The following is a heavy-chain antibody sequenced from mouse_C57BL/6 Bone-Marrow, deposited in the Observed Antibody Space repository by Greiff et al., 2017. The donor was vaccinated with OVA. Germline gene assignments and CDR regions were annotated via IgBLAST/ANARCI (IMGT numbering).Heavy chain of an antibody. V-gene: IGHV1-64*01. J-gene: IGHJ3*01. D-gene: IGHD2-3*01. Sequence: QVQLQQPGAELVKPGASVKLSCKASGYTFTSYWMTWVKQRPGQGLEWIGMIHPNSGSTTYNEKFTSKATLTADQSSLTAYRQLSIVTSENSAVYYGARVPYDGYKAWLAYWGQGTLVTVSA. CDR3: ARVPYDGYKAWLAY. CDR1: GYTFTSYW. CDR2: IHPNSGST.